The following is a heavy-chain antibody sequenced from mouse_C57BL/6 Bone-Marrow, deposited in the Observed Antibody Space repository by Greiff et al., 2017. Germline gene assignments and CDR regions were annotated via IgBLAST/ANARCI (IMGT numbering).Heavy chain of an antibody. CDR1: GYTFTDYN. J-gene: IGHJ3*01. CDR3: AREGVYYYGSSPDWFAY. V-gene: IGHV1-18*01. D-gene: IGHD1-1*01. Sequence: EVKLMESGPELVKPGASVKIPCKASGYTFTDYNMDWVKQSHGKSLEWIGDINPNNGGTIYNQKFKGKATLTVDKSSSTAYMDLRILTSEDTAVYYCAREGVYYYGSSPDWFAYWGQGTLVTVSA. CDR2: INPNNGGT.